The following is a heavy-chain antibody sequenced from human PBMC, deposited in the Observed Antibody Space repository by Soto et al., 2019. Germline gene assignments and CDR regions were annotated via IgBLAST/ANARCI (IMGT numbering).Heavy chain of an antibody. CDR1: GGSISSSNW. V-gene: IGHV4-4*02. CDR2: IYHSGST. J-gene: IGHJ4*02. CDR3: ARGGGESGDRS. Sequence: QVQLQESGPGLVKPSGTLSLTCAVSGGSISSSNWWSWVRQPPGKGLEWIGEIYHSGSTNYIPSLKGRINISVEQSKNPVALILSSVTAAEKVVYFCARGGGESGDRSWGQRTLVTVYS. D-gene: IGHD5-12*01.